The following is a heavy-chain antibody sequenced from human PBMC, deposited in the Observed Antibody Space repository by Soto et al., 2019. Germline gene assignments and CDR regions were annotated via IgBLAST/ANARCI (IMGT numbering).Heavy chain of an antibody. CDR3: AKVRYDSSGYTHDY. J-gene: IGHJ4*02. CDR2: ISGSGGST. Sequence: GGSLTPSCAASGFTFSSCAMSWVRQAPGKGLEWVSAISGSGGSTYYADSVKGRFTISRDNSKNTLYLQMNSLRAEDTAVYYCAKVRYDSSGYTHDYWGQGTLVTVSS. D-gene: IGHD3-22*01. V-gene: IGHV3-23*01. CDR1: GFTFSSCA.